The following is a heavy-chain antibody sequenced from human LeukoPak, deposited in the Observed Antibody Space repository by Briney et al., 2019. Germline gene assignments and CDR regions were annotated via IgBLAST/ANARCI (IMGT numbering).Heavy chain of an antibody. V-gene: IGHV4-30-2*01. CDR1: GGSISSGGYY. Sequence: SETLSLTCTVSGGSISSGGYYWSWIRQPPGKGLEWIGYIYHSGSTYYNPSLKSRVTISVDRSKNQFSLKLSSVTAADTAVYYCARDFMGNDYVWGSYRYLDYWGQGTLVTVSS. D-gene: IGHD3-16*02. J-gene: IGHJ4*02. CDR2: IYHSGST. CDR3: ARDFMGNDYVWGSYRYLDY.